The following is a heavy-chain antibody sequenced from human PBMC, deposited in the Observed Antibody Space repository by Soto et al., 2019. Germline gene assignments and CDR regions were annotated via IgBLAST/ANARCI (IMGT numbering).Heavy chain of an antibody. V-gene: IGHV1-2*06. Sequence: QVHLVQSGSEVKKPGASVKVSCRASGYTFSDYLIHWVRQAPGHALEWMGRINPKSGGLHSVQKLQGRVTMTTDTAMSTAYMELRRLRHDDTAVYYCARGISTDCSNGVCACHYYHEMDVWGRGTTVAVSS. CDR3: ARGISTDCSNGVCACHYYHEMDV. CDR1: GYTFSDYL. J-gene: IGHJ6*02. CDR2: INPKSGGL. D-gene: IGHD2-8*01.